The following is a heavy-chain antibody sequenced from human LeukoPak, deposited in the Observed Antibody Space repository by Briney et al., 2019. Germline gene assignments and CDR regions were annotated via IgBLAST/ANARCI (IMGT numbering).Heavy chain of an antibody. CDR3: ATSIGPGVPAAFTFDY. CDR1: GYTLTELS. CDR2: FDPEDGET. D-gene: IGHD2-2*01. V-gene: IGHV1-24*01. J-gene: IGHJ4*02. Sequence: ASVKVSCTVSGYTLTELSMHWVRQAPGKGLEWMGGFDPEDGETIYAQKFQGRVTMTEDTSTDTAYMELSSLRSEDTAVYYCATSIGPGVPAAFTFDYWGQGTLVTVSS.